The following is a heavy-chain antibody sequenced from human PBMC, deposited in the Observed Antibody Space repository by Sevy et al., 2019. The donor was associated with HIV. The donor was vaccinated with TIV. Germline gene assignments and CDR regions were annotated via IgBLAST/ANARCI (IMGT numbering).Heavy chain of an antibody. CDR1: NYSISSGSY. J-gene: IGHJ6*03. Sequence: SETLSLTCGVSNYSISSGSYWAWIRQPPGKGLEWIWTIHRSGSAYYNPSLKSPVTISIDTSKDQFSLRLSSVTAADTAVYFCARIIGVPAAIHYYYYMDVWGKGTTVTVSS. CDR3: ARIIGVPAAIHYYYYMDV. V-gene: IGHV4-38-2*01. CDR2: IHRSGSA. D-gene: IGHD2-21*02.